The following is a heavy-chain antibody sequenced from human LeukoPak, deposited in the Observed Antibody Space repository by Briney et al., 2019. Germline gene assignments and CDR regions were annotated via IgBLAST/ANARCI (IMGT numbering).Heavy chain of an antibody. CDR1: GFTFSSYS. CDR3: AKDRGDPDGWFDP. CDR2: ISSSSSYI. Sequence: GGSLRLSCAASGFTFSSYSMNWVRQAPGKGLEWVSSISSSSSYIYYAVSVKGRFTISRDNSKNTLYLQMNSLRAEDTAVYYCAKDRGDPDGWFDPWGQGTLVTVSS. D-gene: IGHD1-14*01. V-gene: IGHV3-21*04. J-gene: IGHJ5*02.